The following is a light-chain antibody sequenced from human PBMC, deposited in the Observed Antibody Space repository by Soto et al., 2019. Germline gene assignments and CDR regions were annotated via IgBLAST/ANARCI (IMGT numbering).Light chain of an antibody. Sequence: DIQMTQSPSSLSASIGDRVTITCRASQGINNYLAWFQQKPGRVPKSLIYAASSLQSGVPSKFSGSGSGTDFTLTINSLQPEDFATYYCQQYNSYPLTFGQGTRLEIK. V-gene: IGKV1-16*02. J-gene: IGKJ5*01. CDR1: QGINNY. CDR2: AAS. CDR3: QQYNSYPLT.